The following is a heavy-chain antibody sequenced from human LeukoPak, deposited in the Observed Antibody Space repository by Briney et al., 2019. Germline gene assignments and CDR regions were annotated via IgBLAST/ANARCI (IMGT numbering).Heavy chain of an antibody. CDR3: ARVVGYCSGGSCYTFDY. Sequence: SETLSLTCTVSGGPISSGDYYWSWIRQPPGKGLEWIGYIYYSGSTYYNPSLKSRVTIPVDTSKNQFSLKLSSVTAADTAVYYCARVVGYCSGGSCYTFDYWGQGTLVTVSS. CDR2: IYYSGST. CDR1: GGPISSGDYY. J-gene: IGHJ4*02. V-gene: IGHV4-30-4*01. D-gene: IGHD2-15*01.